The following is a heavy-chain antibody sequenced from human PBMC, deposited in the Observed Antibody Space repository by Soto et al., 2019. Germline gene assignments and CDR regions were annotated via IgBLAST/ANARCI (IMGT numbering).Heavy chain of an antibody. Sequence: QVQLVQSGAEVKKPGASVKVSCKASGYSFTTYGITWVRQAPGQGLEWMGWISAYKGQTHFAQKFQGRVNLTSDSSTSTAYMEVGKLRSDDTAVYYCARVTDDYGDYDYWGQGTLVTVSS. V-gene: IGHV1-18*04. CDR1: GYSFTTYG. D-gene: IGHD4-17*01. CDR2: ISAYKGQT. CDR3: ARVTDDYGDYDY. J-gene: IGHJ4*02.